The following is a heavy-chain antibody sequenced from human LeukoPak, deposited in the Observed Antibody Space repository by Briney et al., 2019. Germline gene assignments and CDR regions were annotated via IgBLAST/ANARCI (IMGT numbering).Heavy chain of an antibody. V-gene: IGHV3-74*01. CDR1: GFTFSSYW. J-gene: IGHJ4*02. D-gene: IGHD6-13*01. Sequence: GGSLRLSCAVSGFTFSSYWMHWVRQAPGKGLVWVSRINTDGSSTSYADSVKGRFTISRDNAKNTLYLQMNSLRAEDTAVYYCARDFFGYSSSWYDDYWGQGTLVTVPS. CDR3: ARDFFGYSSSWYDDY. CDR2: INTDGSST.